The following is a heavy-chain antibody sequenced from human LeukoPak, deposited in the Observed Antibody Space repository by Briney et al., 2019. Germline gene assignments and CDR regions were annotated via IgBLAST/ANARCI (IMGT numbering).Heavy chain of an antibody. D-gene: IGHD7-27*01. Sequence: GRSLRLSCAASGFTFSKYAMHWVRQAPGKGLEWVAFISYDGSNKYYTDSVKGRFTISRDNSKNTLYLQMNSLRAEDTAVYYCARGGGESIFDYCGQGTLVTVSS. CDR2: ISYDGSNK. J-gene: IGHJ4*02. CDR1: GFTFSKYA. V-gene: IGHV3-30-3*01. CDR3: ARGGGESIFDY.